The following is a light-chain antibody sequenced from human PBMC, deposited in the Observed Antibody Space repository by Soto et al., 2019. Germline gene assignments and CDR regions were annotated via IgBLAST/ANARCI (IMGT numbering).Light chain of an antibody. CDR2: EGS. CDR3: GSFALINTLV. V-gene: IGLV2-23*01. J-gene: IGLJ2*01. CDR1: SSDVGSYNL. Sequence: QSALTQPASVSGSPGQSITISCTGTSSDVGSYNLVSWYQQLPGKAPKLVISEGSKRPSGVSDRFSGSKSGNTASLTISGLQAEDEADYYCGSFALINTLVFGGGTKVTVL.